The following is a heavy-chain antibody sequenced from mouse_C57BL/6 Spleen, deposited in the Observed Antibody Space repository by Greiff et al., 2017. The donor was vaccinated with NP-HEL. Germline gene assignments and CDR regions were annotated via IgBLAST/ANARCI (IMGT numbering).Heavy chain of an antibody. CDR2: ISYDGSN. CDR1: GYSITSGYY. J-gene: IGHJ2*01. Sequence: EVQLQESGPGLVKPSQSLSLTCSVTGYSITSGYYWNWIRQFPGNKLEWMSYISYDGSNNYNPSLKNRISITRDTSKNQFFLKLNSVTTEDTATYYCASYYSNYGDYWGQGTTLTVSS. CDR3: ASYYSNYGDY. D-gene: IGHD2-5*01. V-gene: IGHV3-6*01.